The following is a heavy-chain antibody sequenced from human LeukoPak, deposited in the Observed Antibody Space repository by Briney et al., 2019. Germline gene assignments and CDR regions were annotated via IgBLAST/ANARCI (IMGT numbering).Heavy chain of an antibody. CDR1: GGSISSSSYY. CDR2: IYYSGST. V-gene: IGHV4-39*07. J-gene: IGHJ4*02. Sequence: SETLSLTCTVSGGSISSSSYYWGWIRQPPGKGLEWIGSIYYSGSTYYNPSLKSRVTISVDTSKNQFSLKLSSVTAADTAVYYCARSRGWLQSHPLGYWGQGTLVAVSS. D-gene: IGHD5-24*01. CDR3: ARSRGWLQSHPLGY.